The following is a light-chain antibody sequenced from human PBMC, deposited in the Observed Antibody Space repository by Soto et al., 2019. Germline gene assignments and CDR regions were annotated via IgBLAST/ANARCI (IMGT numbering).Light chain of an antibody. CDR2: GAS. V-gene: IGKV3-20*01. CDR1: QSISNSY. J-gene: IGKJ4*01. CDR3: HQYGSSPLT. Sequence: EIVFTQSPGTLSFSRGERATLSCRASQSISNSYLAWYQQIPGQAPRLLISGASSRATGIPDRFSGSGSGTDFTLTINRLEPEDFAVYYCHQYGSSPLTFGGGTKVDIK.